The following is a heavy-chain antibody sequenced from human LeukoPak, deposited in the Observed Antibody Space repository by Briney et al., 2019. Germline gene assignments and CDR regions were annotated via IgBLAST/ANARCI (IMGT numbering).Heavy chain of an antibody. CDR2: IKGKPYGGTT. J-gene: IGHJ4*02. Sequence: GGSLRLSCTASGFTFGDYAMSWVRQAPGKGLEWVGFIKGKPYGGTTEYAASVRGRFTISRDDSKSIAYLQMNSLKTEDTAVYYCTRVRGGCSSTTCYGWEYFDYWGQGTLVTVSS. CDR1: GFTFGDYA. D-gene: IGHD2-2*01. V-gene: IGHV3-49*04. CDR3: TRVRGGCSSTTCYGWEYFDY.